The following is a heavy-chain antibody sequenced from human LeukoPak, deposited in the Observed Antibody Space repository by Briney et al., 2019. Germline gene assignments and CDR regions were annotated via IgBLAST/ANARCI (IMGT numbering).Heavy chain of an antibody. CDR1: GGPISNYY. D-gene: IGHD3-10*01. CDR3: AGDTYGRDY. V-gene: IGHV4-59*12. CDR2: IYYSGNT. J-gene: IGHJ4*02. Sequence: SETLSLTCTGSGGPISNYYWNWIRQRPGQGLEWIEYIYYSGNTNYNPSLKSRVTLSVDTSKNQFSLRLSSVTAADTAVYYCAGDTYGRDYWGQGTLVTVSS.